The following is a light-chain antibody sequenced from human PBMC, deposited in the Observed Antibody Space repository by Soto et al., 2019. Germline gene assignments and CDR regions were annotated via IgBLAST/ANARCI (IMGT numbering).Light chain of an antibody. CDR3: QQSYSIPYT. Sequence: DIQMTQSPSSLSASVGDRVNITCRASQSISSYLNWYQQKPGKAPKLLIYAASSLQSGVPSRFSGSGSGTDFTLTISSPQPEDFATYYCQQSYSIPYTFGQGTKVDSK. CDR2: AAS. CDR1: QSISSY. J-gene: IGKJ2*01. V-gene: IGKV1-39*01.